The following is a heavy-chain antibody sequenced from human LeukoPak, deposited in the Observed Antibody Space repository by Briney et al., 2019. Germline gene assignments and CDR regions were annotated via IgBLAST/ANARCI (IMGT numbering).Heavy chain of an antibody. J-gene: IGHJ4*02. CDR2: INPNSGGT. CDR3: ARVAVTPSPYYFDY. V-gene: IGHV1-2*02. Sequence: ASVKVSCKASGYTFTGYYMHWVRQAPGQGLEWMGWINPNSGGTNYAQKFQGRVTMTRDTSISTAYMELSRLRSDDTAVYYCARVAVTPSPYYFDYWGQGTLVTVSP. D-gene: IGHD4-17*01. CDR1: GYTFTGYY.